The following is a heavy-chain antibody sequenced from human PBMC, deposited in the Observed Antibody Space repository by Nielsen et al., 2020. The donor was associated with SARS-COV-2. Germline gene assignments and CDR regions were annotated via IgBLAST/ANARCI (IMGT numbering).Heavy chain of an antibody. J-gene: IGHJ5*02. CDR3: AGLWFGDVNWFDP. V-gene: IGHV4-39*01. D-gene: IGHD3-10*01. CDR1: GGSISSSSYY. CDR2: IYYSGST. Sequence: SETLSLTCTVSGGSISSSSYYWGWIRQPPGKGLEWIGSIYYSGSTYYNPSLKSRVTISVDTSKNQFSLKLSSVTAADTAVYYCAGLWFGDVNWFDPWGQGTLVTVSS.